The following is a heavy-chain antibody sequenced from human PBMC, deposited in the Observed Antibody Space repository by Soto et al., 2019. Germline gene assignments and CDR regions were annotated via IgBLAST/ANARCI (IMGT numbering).Heavy chain of an antibody. J-gene: IGHJ6*02. Sequence: QVQLVQSGAEVKKPGSSVKVSCKASGGTFSSYTISWVRQAPGQGLEWMGRIIPILGIANYAQKFQGRVTITADKSTSAAYMELSSLSAEDTAVYYCARVRGGMDVWGQVTTVTVSS. V-gene: IGHV1-69*02. D-gene: IGHD3-10*01. CDR2: IIPILGIA. CDR1: GGTFSSYT. CDR3: ARVRGGMDV.